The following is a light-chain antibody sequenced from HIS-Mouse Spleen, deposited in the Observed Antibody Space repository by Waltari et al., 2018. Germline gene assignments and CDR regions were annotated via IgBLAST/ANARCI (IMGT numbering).Light chain of an antibody. CDR3: SSYTSSSTLV. Sequence: QSALTQPASVSGSPGQSITIPCTGTSSDVGGYNYVSWYQQHPGKAPKLMIFDVSNRPSGVSNRLSGSKSGNPASLTISGLQAEDEADYYCSSYTSSSTLVFGGGTKLTVL. V-gene: IGLV2-14*03. J-gene: IGLJ3*02. CDR1: SSDVGGYNY. CDR2: DVS.